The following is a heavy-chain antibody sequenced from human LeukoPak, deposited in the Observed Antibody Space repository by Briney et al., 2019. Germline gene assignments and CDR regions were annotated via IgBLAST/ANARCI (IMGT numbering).Heavy chain of an antibody. CDR3: ARGGGTEGDYSRDV. CDR2: ISSSSSYI. Sequence: GGSQTLSCTASGFTASRCSVQWARQAPGKGLEWVSSISSSSSYIYYADSVKGRFTISRDNAKNSLYLQMNSLRAEDTAVYYCARGGGTEGDYSRDVWGQGTTVTVSS. CDR1: GFTASRCS. V-gene: IGHV3-21*01. D-gene: IGHD1-1*01. J-gene: IGHJ6*02.